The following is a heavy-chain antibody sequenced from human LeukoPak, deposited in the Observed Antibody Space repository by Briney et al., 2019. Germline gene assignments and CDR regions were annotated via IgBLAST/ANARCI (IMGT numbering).Heavy chain of an antibody. J-gene: IGHJ4*02. CDR2: IRSKANSYAT. CDR3: TRRADQFDY. V-gene: IGHV3-73*01. D-gene: IGHD2-2*01. Sequence: GGSLRLSCAASGFTFSGSAMHWVRQASGKGLEWVGRIRSKANSYATAYAASVKGRFTISRDDSKNTAYLQMNSLKTEDTAVYYCTRRADQFDYWGREPWSPSPQ. CDR1: GFTFSGSA.